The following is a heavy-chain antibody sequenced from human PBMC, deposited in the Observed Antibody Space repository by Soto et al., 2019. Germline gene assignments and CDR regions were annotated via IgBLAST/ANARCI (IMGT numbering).Heavy chain of an antibody. D-gene: IGHD6-13*01. J-gene: IGHJ6*02. Sequence: PGGSLRLSCAASGFTFSSYSMNWVRQAPGKGLEWVSSISSSSSYIYYADSVKGRFTISRDNAKNSLYLQMNSLRAEDTAVYYCARASSKQQLARDSYYYYYYDMNVWGQGTTVTVSS. CDR3: ARASSKQQLARDSYYYYYYDMNV. CDR1: GFTFSSYS. CDR2: ISSSSSYI. V-gene: IGHV3-21*01.